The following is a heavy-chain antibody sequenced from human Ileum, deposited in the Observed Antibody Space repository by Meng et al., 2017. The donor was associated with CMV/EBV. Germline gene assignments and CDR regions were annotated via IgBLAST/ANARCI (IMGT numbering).Heavy chain of an antibody. D-gene: IGHD1-26*01. CDR1: GFTFSSYE. CDR3: GRGGSYGGRGIDC. V-gene: IGHV3-48*03. CDR2: ISSSGSTI. J-gene: IGHJ4*02. Sequence: GGSLRLSCAASGFTFSSYEMNWVRQAPGKGLEWVSYISSSGSTIYYADSVKGRFTISRDNAKNSLYLQMNSLRAEDTAVYSCGRGGSYGGRGIDCWGQGTLVTVSS.